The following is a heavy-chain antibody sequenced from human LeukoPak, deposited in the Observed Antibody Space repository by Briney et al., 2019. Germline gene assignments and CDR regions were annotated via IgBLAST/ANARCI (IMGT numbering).Heavy chain of an antibody. D-gene: IGHD1/OR15-1a*01. J-gene: IGHJ4*02. CDR2: ISYDGSNK. Sequence: PGGSLRLSCAASGFTFSSYAMHWVRQAPGKGLEWVAVISYDGSNKYYADSVKGRFTISRDNSKNTLYLQMNSLRAEDTAVYYCARDPVDWDTNYFDYWGQGTLVTVSS. CDR1: GFTFSSYA. CDR3: ARDPVDWDTNYFDY. V-gene: IGHV3-30-3*01.